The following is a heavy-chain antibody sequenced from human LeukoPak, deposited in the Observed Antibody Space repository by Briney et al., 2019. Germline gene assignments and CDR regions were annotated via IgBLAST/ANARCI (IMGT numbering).Heavy chain of an antibody. V-gene: IGHV3-11*01. D-gene: IGHD6-19*01. CDR3: ARDGAVAGIFADYYYYYYMDV. Sequence: GGSLRLSCAASGFTFSDYYMSWIRQAPGKGLEWVSNISSCGRTIYYADSVKGRFTISRDNAKNSLYLQMNSLRAEDTAVYYCARDGAVAGIFADYYYYYYMDVWGKGTTVTISS. J-gene: IGHJ6*03. CDR1: GFTFSDYY. CDR2: ISSCGRTI.